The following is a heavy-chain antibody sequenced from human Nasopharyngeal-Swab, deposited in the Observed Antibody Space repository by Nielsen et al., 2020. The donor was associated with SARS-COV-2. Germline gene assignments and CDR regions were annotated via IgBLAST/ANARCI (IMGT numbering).Heavy chain of an antibody. J-gene: IGHJ4*02. V-gene: IGHV5-51*01. CDR3: ARRGIAAAGYYFDY. CDR2: IYPGDSDT. D-gene: IGHD6-13*01. Sequence: GGSLRLSCKGSGYSFTSYWIGWVRQMPGKGLEWMGIIYPGDSDTRYSPSFQGQVPISADKSISTAYLQWSSLKASDTAMYYCARRGIAAAGYYFDYWGQGTLVTVSS. CDR1: GYSFTSYW.